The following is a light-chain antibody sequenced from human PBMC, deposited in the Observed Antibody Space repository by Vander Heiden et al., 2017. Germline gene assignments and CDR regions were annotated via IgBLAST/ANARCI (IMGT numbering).Light chain of an antibody. J-gene: IGKJ4*01. V-gene: IGKV3-20*01. CDR1: ETIGNNY. CDR2: GAS. Sequence: FVLTHSPDPLSLSPGERATLSCRASETIGNNYLAWYQQKPGQAPRLLIYGASNRATGIPDRFSGSGSGTDFTLTISRLEPEDFAVYYCQQYTTSLLTFGGGTKVEIK. CDR3: QQYTTSLLT.